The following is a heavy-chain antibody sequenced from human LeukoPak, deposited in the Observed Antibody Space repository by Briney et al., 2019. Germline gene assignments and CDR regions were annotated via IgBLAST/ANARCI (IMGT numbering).Heavy chain of an antibody. V-gene: IGHV1-2*02. CDR3: ARSRRIAAAGSFDP. CDR2: INPNSGGT. CDR1: GYTFTGYY. J-gene: IGHJ5*02. D-gene: IGHD6-13*01. Sequence: ASVKVSCKVSGYTFTGYYMHWVRQAPGQGLEWMGWINPNSGGTNYAQKFQGRVTMTRDTSISTAYMELSRLRSDDTAVYYCARSRRIAAAGSFDPWGQGTLVTVSS.